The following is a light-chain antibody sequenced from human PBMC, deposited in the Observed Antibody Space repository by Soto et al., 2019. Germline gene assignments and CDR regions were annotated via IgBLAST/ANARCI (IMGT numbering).Light chain of an antibody. V-gene: IGLV2-8*01. CDR3: SSYAGSNHLL. J-gene: IGLJ2*01. CDR1: SSDVGAYNY. CDR2: EVT. Sequence: QSALTQPPSASGSPGQSVTISCTGTSSDVGAYNYVSWYQQHPGKAPKLMIYEVTKRPSGVPDRFSGSKFGSTASLTVSGLQAEDGADYFCSSYAGSNHLLFRGGTKLTVL.